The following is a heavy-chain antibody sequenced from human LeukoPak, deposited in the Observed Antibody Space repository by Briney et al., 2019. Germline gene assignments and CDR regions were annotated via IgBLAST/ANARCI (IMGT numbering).Heavy chain of an antibody. CDR3: ASDGGPFDH. D-gene: IGHD3-16*01. Sequence: GGSLRLSCTASGIMFSGYWMSWVRQAPGKGLEWVANIKQQGTERYYVDSVKGRFTISRDDAKKSVYLQMNSLGAEDTAVYFCASDGGPFDHWGQGILVTVAS. V-gene: IGHV3-7*01. CDR2: IKQQGTER. J-gene: IGHJ4*02. CDR1: GIMFSGYW.